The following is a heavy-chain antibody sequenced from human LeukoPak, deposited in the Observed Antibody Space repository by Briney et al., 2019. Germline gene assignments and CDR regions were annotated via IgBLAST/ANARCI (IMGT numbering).Heavy chain of an antibody. V-gene: IGHV4-39*07. Sequence: SETLSLTCTVSGGSISSSSYYWGWIRQPPGKGLEWIGSIYYSGSTYYNPSLKSRVTISVDTSKNQFSLKLSSVTTADTAVYYCASGAAAGPLHWFDPWGQGTLVTVSS. CDR1: GGSISSSSYY. J-gene: IGHJ5*02. CDR2: IYYSGST. CDR3: ASGAAAGPLHWFDP. D-gene: IGHD6-13*01.